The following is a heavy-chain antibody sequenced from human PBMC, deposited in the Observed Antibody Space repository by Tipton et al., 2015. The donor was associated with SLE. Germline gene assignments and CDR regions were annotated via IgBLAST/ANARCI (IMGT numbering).Heavy chain of an antibody. CDR2: ITYRGST. D-gene: IGHD3-16*01. J-gene: IGHJ5*02. V-gene: IGHV4-59*01. CDR1: GGSMSTYY. Sequence: GLVKPSETLSLSCTVSGGSMSTYYWSWIRQPPGKGLEWIGYITYRGSTNYNPSLSSRVSISVDTSKNQVSLKVNSVTAADTGVYYCAKDLRAIGDRFDPWGQGALVTVSS. CDR3: AKDLRAIGDRFDP.